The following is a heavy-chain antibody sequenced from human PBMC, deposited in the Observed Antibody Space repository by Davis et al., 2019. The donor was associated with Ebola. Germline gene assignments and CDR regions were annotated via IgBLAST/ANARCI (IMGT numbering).Heavy chain of an antibody. Sequence: ASVKVSCKASGYTFTNYYMHWVRQAPGQGLEWMGRINPNSGGTNFAQKFQGRVTMTRDTSISTAYMELRSLGSDDTAIYYCARDSFCTYGVCNDRDFDYWGQGTLVTVSS. CDR1: GYTFTNYY. CDR3: ARDSFCTYGVCNDRDFDY. V-gene: IGHV1-2*06. D-gene: IGHD2-8*01. CDR2: INPNSGGT. J-gene: IGHJ4*02.